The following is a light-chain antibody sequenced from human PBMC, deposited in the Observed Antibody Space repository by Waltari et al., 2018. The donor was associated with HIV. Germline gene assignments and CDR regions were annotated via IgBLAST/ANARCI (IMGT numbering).Light chain of an antibody. CDR3: GTWDSSLSVVI. V-gene: IGLV1-51*02. CDR1: RSNIGSHY. J-gene: IGLJ2*01. CDR2: ETV. Sequence: QSVLTQPPSVSATPGQKVTIPCSGSRSNIGSHYVSWYQQLPGTAPKPLIYETVKRPSGIPDRCAGSKSGTSATLDITGLQTGDEADYYCGTWDSSLSVVIFGGGTMLTVL.